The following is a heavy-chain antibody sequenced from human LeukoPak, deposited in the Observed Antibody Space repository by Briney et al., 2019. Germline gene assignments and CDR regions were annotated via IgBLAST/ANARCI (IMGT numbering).Heavy chain of an antibody. Sequence: PGGSLRLSCAASGFTLGSYWMTWVRQAPRKGLEWAAAIKEDGSETYYVDSVKGRFTISRDNAKNSLYLQMSCLRAEDTAVYYCARTTYGDYWGQGTLVTVSS. CDR3: ARTTYGDY. D-gene: IGHD1-1*01. J-gene: IGHJ4*02. CDR1: GFTLGSYW. CDR2: IKEDGSET. V-gene: IGHV3-7*02.